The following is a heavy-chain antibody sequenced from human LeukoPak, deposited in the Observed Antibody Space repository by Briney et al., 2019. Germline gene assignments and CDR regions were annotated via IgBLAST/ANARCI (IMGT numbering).Heavy chain of an antibody. CDR1: GGSLSGYY. J-gene: IGHJ6*03. V-gene: IGHV4-34*01. CDR2: INHSGST. D-gene: IGHD3-3*01. Sequence: PSETLSFTCAVYGGSLSGYYWSWIRQPPGKGLEWIGEINHSGSTNYNPSLKSRVTISVATSKNQFSLKLSSVTAADTAVYYCARGRPSFILRFWPDYYYYYYMDVWGKGTTVTVSS. CDR3: ARGRPSFILRFWPDYYYYYYMDV.